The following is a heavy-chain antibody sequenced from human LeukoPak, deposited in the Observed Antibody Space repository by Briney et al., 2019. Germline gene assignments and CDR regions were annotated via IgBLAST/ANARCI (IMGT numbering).Heavy chain of an antibody. CDR2: ISGSGGST. D-gene: IGHD6-13*01. CDR3: VAHRGRWYEGGGDH. V-gene: IGHV3-23*01. Sequence: GGSLRLSCAASGFTFSSYTMTWVRQAPGKGLEWVSAISGSGGSTYYADSVKGRFTISRDNAKNTVYMEMNSLRAEDTAVFYCVAHRGRWYEGGGDHWGQGTLVTVSS. J-gene: IGHJ4*02. CDR1: GFTFSSYT.